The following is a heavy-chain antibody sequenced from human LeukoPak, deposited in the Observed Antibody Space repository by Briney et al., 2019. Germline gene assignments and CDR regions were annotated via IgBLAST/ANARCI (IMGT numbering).Heavy chain of an antibody. CDR3: ARGRGAAASYYYYGMDV. J-gene: IGHJ6*02. CDR2: INHSGST. Sequence: PSETLSLTCAVYGGSFSGYYWSWIRQPPGKGLEWIGEINHSGSTNYNPSLKSRVTISVDTSKNQFSLKLSSVTAADTAVYYCARGRGAAASYYYYGMDVWGQGTMVTVSS. CDR1: GGSFSGYY. V-gene: IGHV4-34*01. D-gene: IGHD6-13*01.